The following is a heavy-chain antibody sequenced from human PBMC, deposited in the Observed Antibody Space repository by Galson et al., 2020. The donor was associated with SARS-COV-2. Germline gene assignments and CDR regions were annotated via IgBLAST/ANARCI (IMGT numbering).Heavy chain of an antibody. CDR2: IYPGDSDT. CDR1: GYSFTSYW. Sequence: KIGESLKIHCKGSGYSFTSYWIGWVRQMPGKGLEWMGIIYPGDSDTRHSPSFQGQVTISADKSISTAYLQWSSLKASDTAMYYCAAGYSSSWYYFDYWGQGTLVTVSS. J-gene: IGHJ4*02. CDR3: AAGYSSSWYYFDY. V-gene: IGHV5-51*01. D-gene: IGHD6-13*01.